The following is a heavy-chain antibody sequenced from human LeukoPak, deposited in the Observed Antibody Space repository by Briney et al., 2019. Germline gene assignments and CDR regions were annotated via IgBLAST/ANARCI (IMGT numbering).Heavy chain of an antibody. J-gene: IGHJ4*02. D-gene: IGHD1-26*01. CDR3: ARAIRIVGATRFDY. CDR1: SGSISSSGYY. V-gene: IGHV4-31*03. CDR2: IYYSGST. Sequence: SETLSLTCTVSSGSISSSGYYWSWIRQHPGTGLEWIGYIYYSGSTYYNPSLKSRATISVDTSKNQFSLKLSSVIAADTAVYYCARAIRIVGATRFDYWGQGTLVTVSS.